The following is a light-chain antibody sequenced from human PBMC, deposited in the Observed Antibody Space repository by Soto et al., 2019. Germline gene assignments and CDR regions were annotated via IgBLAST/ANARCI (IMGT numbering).Light chain of an antibody. J-gene: IGKJ2*01. V-gene: IGKV2-30*01. CDR2: KVS. CDR1: QSLAYSDGNTY. Sequence: DVVMTQSPLSLPVTLGQPASISCRSSQSLAYSDGNTYLNWFQQRPGQSPRRLIYKVSNRDSGVPDRFSGSGSGTDFTLKISRVEAADVGVYYCMQGTRWPPYTFGQGTKLEIK. CDR3: MQGTRWPPYT.